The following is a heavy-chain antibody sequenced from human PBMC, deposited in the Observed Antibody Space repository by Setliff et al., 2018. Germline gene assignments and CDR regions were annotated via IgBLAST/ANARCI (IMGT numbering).Heavy chain of an antibody. CDR3: AKHRSYFDY. Sequence: PSETLSLTCTVSGYSISNDYFWGWIRQPPGKGLEWIGSIYHSGSTSYYPSLKSRVTISVXXSKXQXSXXXXSVTAADTAVYYCAKHRSYFDYWGQGTLVTVST. J-gene: IGHJ4*02. CDR2: IYHSGST. CDR1: GYSISNDYF. V-gene: IGHV4-38-2*02.